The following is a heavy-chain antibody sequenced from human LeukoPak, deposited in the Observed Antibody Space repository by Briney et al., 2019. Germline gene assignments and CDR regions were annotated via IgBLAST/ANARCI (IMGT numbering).Heavy chain of an antibody. Sequence: GGSLRLSCAASGFTFSSYAMSWVRQAPGKGLEWVSAISGSGGSTYYADSVKGRFTISRDNSKNTLYLQMNSLRAEDTAVYYCARGASYGSGSYWFDPWGQGTLVTVSS. J-gene: IGHJ5*02. CDR1: GFTFSSYA. D-gene: IGHD3-10*01. CDR3: ARGASYGSGSYWFDP. CDR2: ISGSGGST. V-gene: IGHV3-23*01.